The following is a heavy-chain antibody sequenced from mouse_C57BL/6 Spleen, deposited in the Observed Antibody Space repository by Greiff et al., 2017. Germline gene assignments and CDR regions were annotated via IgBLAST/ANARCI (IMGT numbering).Heavy chain of an antibody. Sequence: VQLQQSGPGLVKPSQSLSLTCSVTGYSITSGYYWNWIRQFPGNKLEWMGYISYDGSNNYNPSLKNRISITRDTSKNQFFLKLNSVTTEDTATYYCARGRGTHYYAMDYWGQGTSVTVSS. J-gene: IGHJ4*01. V-gene: IGHV3-6*01. D-gene: IGHD3-1*01. CDR2: ISYDGSN. CDR3: ARGRGTHYYAMDY. CDR1: GYSITSGYY.